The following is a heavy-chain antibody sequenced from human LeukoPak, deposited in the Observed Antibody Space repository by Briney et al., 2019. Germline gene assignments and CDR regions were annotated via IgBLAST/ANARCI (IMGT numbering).Heavy chain of an antibody. J-gene: IGHJ5*02. V-gene: IGHV4-59*01. CDR2: IYYSGST. Sequence: PSETLSLTCAVYGGSFSGYYWSWIRQPPGKGLEWIGYIYYSGSTNYNPSLKSRVTISVDTSKNQFSLKLSSVTAADTAVYYCARDYSGDWTYSSGWYDQGGWFDPWGQGTLVTVSS. D-gene: IGHD6-19*01. CDR3: ARDYSGDWTYSSGWYDQGGWFDP. CDR1: GGSFSGYY.